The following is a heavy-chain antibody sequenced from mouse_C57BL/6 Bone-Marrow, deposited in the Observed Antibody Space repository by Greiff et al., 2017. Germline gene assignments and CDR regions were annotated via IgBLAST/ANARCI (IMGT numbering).Heavy chain of an antibody. V-gene: IGHV1-82*01. CDR1: GYAFSSSW. D-gene: IGHD3-2*02. CDR2: IYPGDGDT. Sequence: QVQLQQSGPELVKPGASVKISCKASGYAFSSSWMNWVKQRPGKGLEWIGRIYPGDGDTTYNGKFKGKATLTADKSSSTAYMQLSSLTSEDSAVYFCARGSGTLYYAMDYWGQGTSVTVSS. J-gene: IGHJ4*01. CDR3: ARGSGTLYYAMDY.